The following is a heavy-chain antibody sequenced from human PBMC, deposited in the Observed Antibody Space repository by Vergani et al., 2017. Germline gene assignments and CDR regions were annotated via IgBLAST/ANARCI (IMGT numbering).Heavy chain of an antibody. J-gene: IGHJ6*03. V-gene: IGHV4-31*11. CDR3: ARVDTQVPATSHFYYMDV. CDR1: GGSISSGDHC. Sequence: QVQLQQWGAGVVKPSQTLSLTCAASGGSISSGDHCWTWIRQRPGKGREWIGYIFYSGTTYDNPSLRSRLTISVDTSQNQFSLKLRSVAAADTAVYYCARVDTQVPATSHFYYMDVWGKGTTVVVSS. CDR2: IFYSGTT. D-gene: IGHD6-25*01.